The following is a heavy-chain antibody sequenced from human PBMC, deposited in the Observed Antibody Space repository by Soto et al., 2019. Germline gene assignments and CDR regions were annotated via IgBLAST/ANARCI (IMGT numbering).Heavy chain of an antibody. CDR1: GYSFSDYS. J-gene: IGHJ6*02. Sequence: ASVKVSCKASGYSFSDYSINWVRQAPGQGLEWIGWIVVGSGNTNYAQKFQERVTITRDMSTSTAYMELSSLRSEDTAVYYCAAPEVVVPAAMLGGSYYYYGMDVWGQGTTLTVSS. V-gene: IGHV1-58*02. CDR3: AAPEVVVPAAMLGGSYYYYGMDV. CDR2: IVVGSGNT. D-gene: IGHD2-2*01.